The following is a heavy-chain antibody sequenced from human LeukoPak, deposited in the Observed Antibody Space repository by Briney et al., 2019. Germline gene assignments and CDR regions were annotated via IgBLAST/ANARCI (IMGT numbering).Heavy chain of an antibody. CDR3: ARVGIVGAIFDY. V-gene: IGHV4-4*07. D-gene: IGHD1-26*01. CDR1: GGSISSYY. J-gene: IGHJ4*02. Sequence: SETLSLTCTVSGGSISSYYWSWIRQPAGKGLEWIGRIYTTGSTNYNPSLKSRVTISVDTSKNQFSLKLSSVTAADTAVYYCARVGIVGAIFDYWGQGTLVTVSS. CDR2: IYTTGST.